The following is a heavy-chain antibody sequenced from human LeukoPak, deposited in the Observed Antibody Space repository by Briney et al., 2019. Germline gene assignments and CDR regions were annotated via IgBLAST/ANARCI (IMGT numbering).Heavy chain of an antibody. CDR3: AKDRDSYYFDY. V-gene: IGHV3-30*18. CDR1: GFTFSSYG. CDR2: ISYDGSNK. J-gene: IGHJ4*02. Sequence: GGSLRLSCAASGFTFSSYGMHWVRQAPGKGLEWVAVISYDGSNKYYADSVEGRFTISRDNSKNTLYLQMNSLRAEDTAVYYCAKDRDSYYFDYWGQGTLVTVSS. D-gene: IGHD6-6*01.